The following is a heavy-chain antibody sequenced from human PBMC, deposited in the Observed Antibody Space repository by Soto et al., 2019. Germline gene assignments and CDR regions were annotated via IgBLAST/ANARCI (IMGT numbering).Heavy chain of an antibody. Sequence: PSETLSLTCTVSGGSISSGGYYWSWIRQHPGKGLEWIGYIYYSGSTYYNPSLKSRVTISVDTSKNQFSLKLSSVTAADTAVYYCARDSGTSLRYFDWLPGMDVWGQGTTVTV. V-gene: IGHV4-31*03. J-gene: IGHJ6*02. D-gene: IGHD3-9*01. CDR1: GGSISSGGYY. CDR2: IYYSGST. CDR3: ARDSGTSLRYFDWLPGMDV.